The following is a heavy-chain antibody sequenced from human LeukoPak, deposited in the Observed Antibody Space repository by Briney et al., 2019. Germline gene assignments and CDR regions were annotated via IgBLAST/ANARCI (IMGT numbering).Heavy chain of an antibody. Sequence: GESLKISCKGSGYSFTSYWIGWVRQMPGKGLEWMGIIYPGDSDTRYSPPFQGQVTISADKSISTAYLQWSSLKASDTAMYYCASSYYYGSGSYFHYGMDVWGKGTTVTVSS. CDR1: GYSFTSYW. V-gene: IGHV5-51*01. J-gene: IGHJ6*04. D-gene: IGHD3-10*01. CDR3: ASSYYYGSGSYFHYGMDV. CDR2: IYPGDSDT.